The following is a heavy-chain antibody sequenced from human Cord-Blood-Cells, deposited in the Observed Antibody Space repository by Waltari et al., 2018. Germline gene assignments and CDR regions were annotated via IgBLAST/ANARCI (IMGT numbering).Heavy chain of an antibody. CDR1: GGTFSSSA. D-gene: IGHD5-18*01. J-gene: IGHJ6*03. CDR3: ARSGYSYGHLYYYYYMDV. CDR2: IIPILGIA. V-gene: IGHV1-69*09. Sequence: QVQLVQSGAEVKKPGSSVKVSCKASGGTFSSSAISWVRQAPGQGLEWMGRIIPILGIANYAQKFQGRVTITADKSTSTAYMELSSLRSEDTAVYYCARSGYSYGHLYYYYYMDVWGKGTTVTVSS.